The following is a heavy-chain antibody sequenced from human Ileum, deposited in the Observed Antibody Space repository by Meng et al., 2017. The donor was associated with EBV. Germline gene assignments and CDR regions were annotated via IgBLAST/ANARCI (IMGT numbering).Heavy chain of an antibody. V-gene: IGHV1-18*01. CDR1: GYTFTNYG. Sequence: QAQLVQAGGEVKKPGASVKVACKASGYTFTNYGITWVRSAPGQGLEWMGWISAYNGNTNYAQTLQGRVTMTTDTSTSTAYMELGSLRSDDTAVYYCARVEVGITSGDYWGQGTLVTVSS. CDR2: ISAYNGNT. CDR3: ARVEVGITSGDY. D-gene: IGHD1-26*01. J-gene: IGHJ4*02.